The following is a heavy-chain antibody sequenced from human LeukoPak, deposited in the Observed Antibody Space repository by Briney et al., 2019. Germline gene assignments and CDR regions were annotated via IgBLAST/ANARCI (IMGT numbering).Heavy chain of an antibody. J-gene: IGHJ4*02. V-gene: IGHV3-15*01. Sequence: PGGSLRLSCAASGFTFSNAWMSWVRQAPGKGLEWVGRIKSKTDGGTTDYAAPVKGRFTISRDDSKNTLYLQMNSLKTEDTAVYYCTTEDYDFWSGYYTPDCWGQGTLVTVSS. CDR3: TTEDYDFWSGYYTPDC. CDR2: IKSKTDGGTT. D-gene: IGHD3-3*01. CDR1: GFTFSNAW.